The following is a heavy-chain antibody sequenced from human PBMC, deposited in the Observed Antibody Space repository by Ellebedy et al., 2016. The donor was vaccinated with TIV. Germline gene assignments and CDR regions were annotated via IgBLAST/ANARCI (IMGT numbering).Heavy chain of an antibody. V-gene: IGHV1-69*13. D-gene: IGHD5-24*01. CDR3: ARGEMATIKFDY. CDR2: IIPIFGTA. J-gene: IGHJ4*02. CDR1: GGTFSSYA. Sequence: SVKVSCXASGGTFSSYAISWVRQAPGQGLEWMGGIIPIFGTANYAQKFQGRVTITADESTSTAYMELSSLRSEDTAVYYCARGEMATIKFDYWGQGTLVTVSS.